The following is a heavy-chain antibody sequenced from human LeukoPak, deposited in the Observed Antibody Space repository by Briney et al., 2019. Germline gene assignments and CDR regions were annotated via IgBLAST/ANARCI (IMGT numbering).Heavy chain of an antibody. Sequence: SETLSLTCAVYGGSFSGYYWSWIRQPPGKGLEWIGEINHSGSTNYNPSLKSRVTISVDTSKSQFSLKLSSVTAADTAVYYCARGRRNIVVVPASFDYWGQGTLVTVSS. CDR1: GGSFSGYY. J-gene: IGHJ4*02. D-gene: IGHD2-2*01. V-gene: IGHV4-34*01. CDR3: ARGRRNIVVVPASFDY. CDR2: INHSGST.